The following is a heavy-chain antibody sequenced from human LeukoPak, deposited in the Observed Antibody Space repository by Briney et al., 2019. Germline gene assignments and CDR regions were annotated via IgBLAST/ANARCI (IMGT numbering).Heavy chain of an antibody. D-gene: IGHD4-17*01. CDR2: IYTSGST. CDR1: GGSISSYY. CDR3: ARGVYGDYDPLDYYYYGMDV. V-gene: IGHV4-4*07. Sequence: SETLSLTCTVSGGSISSYYWSWIRQPAGKGLEWIGRIYTSGSTNYNPSLKSRVTMPVDTSKNQFSLKLSSVTAADTAVYYCARGVYGDYDPLDYYYYGMDVWGQGTTVTVSS. J-gene: IGHJ6*02.